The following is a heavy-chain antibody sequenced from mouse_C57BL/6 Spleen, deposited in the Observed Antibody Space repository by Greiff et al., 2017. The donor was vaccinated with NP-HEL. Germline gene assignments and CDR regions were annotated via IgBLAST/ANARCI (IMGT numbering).Heavy chain of an antibody. J-gene: IGHJ2*01. CDR2: IHPNSGST. V-gene: IGHV1-64*01. CDR1: GYTFTSYW. D-gene: IGHD1-1*01. Sequence: QVQLKQPGAELVKPGASVKLSCKASGYTFTSYWMHWVKQRPGQGLEWIGMIHPNSGSTNYNEKFKSKATLTVDKSSSTAYMQLSSLTSEDSAVYYCAKPYYGSSYFDYWGKGTTLTVSS. CDR3: AKPYYGSSYFDY.